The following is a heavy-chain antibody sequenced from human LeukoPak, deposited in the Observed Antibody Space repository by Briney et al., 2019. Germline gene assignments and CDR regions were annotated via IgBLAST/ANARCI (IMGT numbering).Heavy chain of an antibody. CDR2: VSSYNGNT. Sequence: ASVKVSRKASGYTFTSYGISWVRQAPGQGLEWMGWVSSYNGNTNYAQKFRGRVTMTRDTSTNTAYMELRSLRSDDTAVYFCARDAPRWRNAFDFWGQGTMVTVSS. V-gene: IGHV1-18*01. CDR3: ARDAPRWRNAFDF. CDR1: GYTFTSYG. J-gene: IGHJ3*01. D-gene: IGHD4-23*01.